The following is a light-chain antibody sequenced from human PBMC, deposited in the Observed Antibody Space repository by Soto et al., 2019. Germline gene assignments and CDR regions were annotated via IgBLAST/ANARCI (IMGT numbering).Light chain of an antibody. V-gene: IGLV1-51*02. CDR1: SSNIGNND. Sequence: QSVLTQPPSVSAAPGQKVTISCSGSSSNIGNNDVFWYQQLPGTAHKLLIYENNKRPSEIPDRFSGSKSGTSATLAITGLQTGDEADYYCGSWDNSLSAVVFGGGTKLTAL. J-gene: IGLJ3*02. CDR2: ENN. CDR3: GSWDNSLSAVV.